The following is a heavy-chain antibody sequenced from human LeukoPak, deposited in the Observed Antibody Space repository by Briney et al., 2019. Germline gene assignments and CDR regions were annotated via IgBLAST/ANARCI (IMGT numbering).Heavy chain of an antibody. D-gene: IGHD2-15*01. V-gene: IGHV3-11*04. J-gene: IGHJ4*02. CDR2: ISSSGSTI. CDR1: GFTFSDYY. Sequence: GGSLRLSCAVSGFTFSDYYMNWVRQAPGKGLEWVSYISSSGSTIFYADSVKGRFTISGDNAKNSLYLQMNSLRAEDTAVYYCARSVVAATETFDYWGQGTLVTVSS. CDR3: ARSVVAATETFDY.